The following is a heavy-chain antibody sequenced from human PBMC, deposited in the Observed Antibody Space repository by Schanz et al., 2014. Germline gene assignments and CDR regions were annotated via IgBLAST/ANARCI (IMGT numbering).Heavy chain of an antibody. D-gene: IGHD1-26*01. Sequence: EVQLAESGGGLVQPGGSLSLSCAASGFGFSSYSMNWVRQAPGKGLEWVSLISDSGDTAYYADSVKGRFTISRDNSRDTVYLQMNSLRADDTAMYYCARVPEPGWFDPWGQGTLVTDAS. CDR3: ARVPEPGWFDP. CDR1: GFGFSSYS. CDR2: ISDSGDTA. V-gene: IGHV3-23*04. J-gene: IGHJ5*02.